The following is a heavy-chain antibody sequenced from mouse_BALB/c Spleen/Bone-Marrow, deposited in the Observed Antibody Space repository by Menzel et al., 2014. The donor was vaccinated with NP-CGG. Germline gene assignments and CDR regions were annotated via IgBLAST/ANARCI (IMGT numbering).Heavy chain of an antibody. CDR2: INPSTGYT. J-gene: IGHJ3*01. V-gene: IGHV1-7*01. D-gene: IGHD1-1*02. Sequence: QVHLQQSGAELAKPGASVKMSCKASGYTFTSYWMHWVKQRPGQGLEWIGYINPSTGYTEYNQKFKDKATLTADKSSSTAYMQLSSLTSEDSAVYYCARGGFAGAWFAYWGQGTLVTVSA. CDR3: ARGGFAGAWFAY. CDR1: GYTFTSYW.